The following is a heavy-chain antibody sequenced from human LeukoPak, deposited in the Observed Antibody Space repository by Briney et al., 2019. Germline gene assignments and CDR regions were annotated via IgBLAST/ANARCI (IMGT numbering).Heavy chain of an antibody. CDR1: GFNFNTYT. CDR3: VKEHDLWHEEGNWFDT. Sequence: GGSLRLSCTTSGFNFNTYTMSWVRQSPGKGLKWVSAINDDTPYYTDSVKGRFTVSRDKSKDTLYLQLSRLRAEDTAMYYCVKEHDLWHEEGNWFDTWGQGVLVTVSS. D-gene: IGHD3-3*01. CDR2: INDDTP. J-gene: IGHJ5*02. V-gene: IGHV3-23*01.